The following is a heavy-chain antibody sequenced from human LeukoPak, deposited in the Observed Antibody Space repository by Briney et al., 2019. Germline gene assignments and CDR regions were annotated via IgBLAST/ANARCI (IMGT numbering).Heavy chain of an antibody. CDR3: ATYSSFWYESDSDFEK. D-gene: IGHD6-13*01. J-gene: IGHJ4*02. V-gene: IGHV3-30-3*01. CDR1: GFTFSNYA. CDR2: ISYDGSNK. Sequence: PGRSLRLSCAASGFTFSNYAMHWVRQAPGKGLEWVAFISYDGSNKYYTDSVKGRFTISRDNSKNTLYLQMNSLRAEDTAVYYCATYSSFWYESDSDFEKWGQGTLVTVSS.